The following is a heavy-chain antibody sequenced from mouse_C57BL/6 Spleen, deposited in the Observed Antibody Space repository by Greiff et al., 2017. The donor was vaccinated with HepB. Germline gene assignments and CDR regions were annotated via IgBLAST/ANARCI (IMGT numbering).Heavy chain of an antibody. V-gene: IGHV1-64*01. CDR2: INPNSGST. J-gene: IGHJ1*01. Sequence: QVQLQQSGAELVKPGASVKLSCKASGYTFTSYWMHWVKQRPGQGLEWIGMINPNSGSTNYNEKFKSKATLTADKSSSTAYMQLSSLTSEDSAVYYCAREDYWYFDDWGPGTTVTVSS. CDR1: GYTFTSYW. CDR3: AREDYWYFDD.